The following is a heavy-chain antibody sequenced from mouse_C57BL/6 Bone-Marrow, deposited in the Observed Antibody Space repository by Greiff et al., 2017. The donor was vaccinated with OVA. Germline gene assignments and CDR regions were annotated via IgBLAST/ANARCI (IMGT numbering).Heavy chain of an antibody. D-gene: IGHD1-1*01. CDR3: ARRNYGSSCAMDY. CDR1: GYTFTSYD. J-gene: IGHJ4*01. Sequence: VQLQQSGPELVKPGASVKLSCKASGYTFTSYDINWVKQRPGQGLEWIGWIYPRDGSTKYNEKFKGKATLTVDTSSSTAYMELHSLTSEDSAVYFCARRNYGSSCAMDYWGQGTSVTVSS. V-gene: IGHV1-85*01. CDR2: IYPRDGST.